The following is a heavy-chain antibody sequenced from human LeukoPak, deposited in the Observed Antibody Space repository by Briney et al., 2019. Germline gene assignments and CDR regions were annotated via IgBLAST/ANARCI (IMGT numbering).Heavy chain of an antibody. D-gene: IGHD4-23*01. J-gene: IGHJ4*02. V-gene: IGHV3-53*01. CDR3: ARGFYGGTFDY. Sequence: GGSLRLSCAASGFTVSSKYMTWVRQVPGKGLEWVSVIYSDGSTYYADSVKGRFTISRDNSKNTLYLQMNSLRAEDTAVYYCARGFYGGTFDYWGQGTLVTVSS. CDR2: IYSDGST. CDR1: GFTVSSKY.